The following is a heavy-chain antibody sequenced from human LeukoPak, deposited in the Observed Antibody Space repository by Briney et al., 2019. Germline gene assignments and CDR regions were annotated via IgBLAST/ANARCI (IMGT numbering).Heavy chain of an antibody. J-gene: IGHJ4*02. CDR3: ARGDGVVVVPAAIDY. Sequence: ASVTVSCKASGYTFTSYDINWVRQATGQGLEWMGWMNPNSGNTGYAQKFQGRVTMTRNTSISTAYMELSSLGSEDTAVYYCARGDGVVVVPAAIDYWGQGTLVTVSS. V-gene: IGHV1-8*01. CDR2: MNPNSGNT. CDR1: GYTFTSYD. D-gene: IGHD2-2*01.